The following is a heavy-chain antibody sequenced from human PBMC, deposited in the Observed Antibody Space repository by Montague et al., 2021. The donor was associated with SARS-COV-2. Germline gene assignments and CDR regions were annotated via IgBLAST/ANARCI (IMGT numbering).Heavy chain of an antibody. CDR2: INHSGST. CDR3: ARGRGSPPRLNIAVALGGYYYYGTDV. D-gene: IGHD6-19*01. Sequence: SETLSLTCAVYGGSFSGYYWSWIRQPPGKGLEWIGEINHSGSTNYNPSLKSRVTISVDTSKNQFSLKLSSVTAADTAVYYCARGRGSPPRLNIAVALGGYYYYGTDVWGQGTTVTVSS. J-gene: IGHJ6*02. CDR1: GGSFSGYY. V-gene: IGHV4-34*01.